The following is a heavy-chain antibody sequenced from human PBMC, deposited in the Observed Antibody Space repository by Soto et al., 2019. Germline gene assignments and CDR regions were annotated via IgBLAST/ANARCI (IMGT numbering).Heavy chain of an antibody. CDR3: ARDTQGYCSGGSCPTGVCFDP. CDR2: TYYRSKWYN. J-gene: IGHJ5*02. CDR1: GDSVSSNTAA. D-gene: IGHD2-15*01. Sequence: SQTLSLTCAISGDSVSSNTAAWNWIRQSPSRGLEWLGRTYYRSKWYNDYAVSVKSRITINPDTSKNQSSLQLNSVTPEDTAVYYCARDTQGYCSGGSCPTGVCFDPWGQGTLVTVSS. V-gene: IGHV6-1*01.